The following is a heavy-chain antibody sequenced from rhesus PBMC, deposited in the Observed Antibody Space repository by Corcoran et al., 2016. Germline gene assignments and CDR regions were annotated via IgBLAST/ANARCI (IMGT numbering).Heavy chain of an antibody. CDR3: ARDAPWLQLDLAY. J-gene: IGHJ4*01. Sequence: EVQLVESGGGLAKPGGSLRLSCAASGFTFSDYYMDWVRQAPGKGREWVSRISNDGGSTWCENSSKGRFTISSENAKNTMLLQMHGLIAEDTDFYYCARDAPWLQLDLAYWGQGVLVTVSS. CDR2: ISNDGGST. D-gene: IGHD6-25*01. CDR1: GFTFSDYY. V-gene: IGHV3-178*01.